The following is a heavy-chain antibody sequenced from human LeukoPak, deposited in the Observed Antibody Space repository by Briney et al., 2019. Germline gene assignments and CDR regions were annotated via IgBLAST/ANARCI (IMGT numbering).Heavy chain of an antibody. Sequence: GGPLRLSCEASGFTFSSYSMTWVRKAPGKGLEGVSYISSSGSTIYYADSVKGRFTISRDNAKNSLYLQMNSLRAEDTAVYYCAELGITMIGGVWGKGTTVTISS. CDR2: ISSSGSTI. J-gene: IGHJ6*04. V-gene: IGHV3-48*04. CDR3: AELGITMIGGV. CDR1: GFTFSSYS. D-gene: IGHD3-10*02.